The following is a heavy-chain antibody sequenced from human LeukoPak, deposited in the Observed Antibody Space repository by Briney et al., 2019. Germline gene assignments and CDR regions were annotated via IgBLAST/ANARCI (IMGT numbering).Heavy chain of an antibody. CDR1: GYSISSGYY. D-gene: IGHD3-16*02. J-gene: IGHJ4*02. V-gene: IGHV4-38-2*02. CDR2: IYHSGST. CDR3: ARGRSYDYVWGSYRSLSGYYFDY. Sequence: PSETLSLTCTVSGYSISSGYYWGWIRQPPGKGLEWIGSIYHSGSTYYNSSLKSRVTISVDTSKNQFSLKLSSVTAADTAVYYCARGRSYDYVWGSYRSLSGYYFDYWGQGTLVAVSS.